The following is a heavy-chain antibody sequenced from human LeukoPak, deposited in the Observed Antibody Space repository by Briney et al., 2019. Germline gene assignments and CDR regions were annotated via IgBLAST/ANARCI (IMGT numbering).Heavy chain of an antibody. CDR3: ARTLGVGASDY. CDR1: GGTFSSYA. CDR2: IIPIFGIA. D-gene: IGHD1-26*01. V-gene: IGHV1-69*04. J-gene: IGHJ4*02. Sequence: SSVKVSCKASGGTFSSYAISWVRQAPGQGLEWMGRIIPIFGIANYAQKFQGRVTITADKSTSTAYTELSSLRSEDTAVYYCARTLGVGASDYWGQGTLVTVSS.